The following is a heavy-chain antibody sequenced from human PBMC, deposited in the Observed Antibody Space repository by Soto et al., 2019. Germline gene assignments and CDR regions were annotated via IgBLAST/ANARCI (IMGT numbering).Heavy chain of an antibody. CDR2: ISYDATNK. D-gene: IGHD3-16*01. J-gene: IGHJ4*02. CDR1: GFTISSYA. V-gene: IGHV3-30-3*01. CDR3: ARRRKGGEYYFDY. Sequence: QVQLAESGGGVVQPGRSLRLSCEVSGFTISSYAMHWVRQAPGKGLEWVAIISYDATNKYYADSVKGRFTISRDNSKNTLYLQMNSLRAEDTAVYYCARRRKGGEYYFDYWGQGTLVTVSS.